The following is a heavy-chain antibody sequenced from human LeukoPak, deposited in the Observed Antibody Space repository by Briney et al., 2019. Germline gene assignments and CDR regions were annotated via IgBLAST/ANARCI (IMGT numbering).Heavy chain of an antibody. J-gene: IGHJ4*02. CDR1: GGTFSRYA. CDR3: ARDRSSSWYSVPDY. CDR2: INPIFGTA. Sequence: ASVKVSCKASGGTFSRYAISWVRQAPGQGLVWIGRINPIFGTANYAQKFQGRVTITTDESTSTAYMELSSLRSEDTAVYYCARDRSSSWYSVPDYWGQGTLVTVSS. V-gene: IGHV1-69*05. D-gene: IGHD6-13*01.